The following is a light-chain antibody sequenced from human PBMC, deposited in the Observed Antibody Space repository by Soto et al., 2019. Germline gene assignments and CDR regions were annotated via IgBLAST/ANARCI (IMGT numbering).Light chain of an antibody. CDR2: GAS. Sequence: EIVLTQSPGTLSLFPGERATLSCRASQSISSSYLAWYQQKPGQAPRLLIYGASSRATGIPDRFNGAGSATDFTLTISRLEPEDFAVYYCHQYGSAPAWTFGQGTKVEIK. J-gene: IGKJ1*01. CDR3: HQYGSAPAWT. CDR1: QSISSSY. V-gene: IGKV3-20*01.